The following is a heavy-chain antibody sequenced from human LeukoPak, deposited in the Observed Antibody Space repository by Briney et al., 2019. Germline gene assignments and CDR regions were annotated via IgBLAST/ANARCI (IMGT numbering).Heavy chain of an antibody. V-gene: IGHV4-39*01. CDR3: ASSENYYYYYMDV. CDR1: GGSISSSDYY. Sequence: PSETLSLTCTVSGGSISSSDYYWGWIRQPPGKGLEWLGSMYYSGRTYYNPSLKSRVTISVDTSKNQFSLKLTSVTAADTAVYYCASSENYYYYYMDVWGKGTTVTISS. CDR2: MYYSGRT. J-gene: IGHJ6*03.